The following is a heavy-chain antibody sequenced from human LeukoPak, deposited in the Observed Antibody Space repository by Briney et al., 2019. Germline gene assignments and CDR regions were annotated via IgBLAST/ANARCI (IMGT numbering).Heavy chain of an antibody. Sequence: SETLSLTCTVSGDSISSSSYYWGWIRQPPGKGLESIGSLYYSGSTYYNPSLKSRVTISGDTSKNHFSLKLSSVTAADTAVYYCARVTDWNDLDYWGQGTLVTVSA. CDR1: GDSISSSSYY. J-gene: IGHJ4*02. CDR3: ARVTDWNDLDY. D-gene: IGHD1-1*01. CDR2: LYYSGST. V-gene: IGHV4-39*07.